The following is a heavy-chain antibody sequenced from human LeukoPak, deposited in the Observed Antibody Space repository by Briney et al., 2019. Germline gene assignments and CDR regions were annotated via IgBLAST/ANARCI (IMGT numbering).Heavy chain of an antibody. CDR1: RFTFSSFG. Sequence: PGGSLRLSCAASRFTFSSFGMHWVRQAPGKGLEWVAFIHYDGSIELYGDSVKGRFTISRDNSKSTLYLQMNSLRAEDTAVYYCARPSLNTGSYFDYWGQGILVSVSS. CDR2: IHYDGSIE. V-gene: IGHV3-30*02. CDR3: ARPSLNTGSYFDY. J-gene: IGHJ4*02. D-gene: IGHD1-26*01.